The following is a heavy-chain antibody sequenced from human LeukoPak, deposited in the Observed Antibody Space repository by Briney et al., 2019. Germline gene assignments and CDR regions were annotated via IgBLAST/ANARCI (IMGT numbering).Heavy chain of an antibody. Sequence: GGSLRLSCAASGFTFSSYAMSWVRQAPGKGLEWVSAISGSGGSTYYADSVKGRFTISRDNSKNTLYLQMNSLRAEDTAVYFGARADYGDTSDPFDFWGQGTLVTVSS. CDR1: GFTFSSYA. V-gene: IGHV3-23*01. CDR2: ISGSGGST. J-gene: IGHJ4*02. D-gene: IGHD4-17*01. CDR3: ARADYGDTSDPFDF.